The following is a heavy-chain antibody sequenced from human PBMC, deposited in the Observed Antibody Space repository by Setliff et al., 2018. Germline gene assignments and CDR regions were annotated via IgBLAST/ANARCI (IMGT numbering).Heavy chain of an antibody. Sequence: ASVKVSCKTSGFMFSTYGPSWVRQAPGQGPEWIGCISGFTGDTKYAPKFQDRVILTIDESSTTAHMELRSLTSDDTAVYYCAREKFPRYYGPLDAFDIWGQGTMVTVSS. CDR1: GFMFSTYG. CDR2: ISGFTGDT. D-gene: IGHD3-10*01. V-gene: IGHV1-18*01. J-gene: IGHJ3*02. CDR3: AREKFPRYYGPLDAFDI.